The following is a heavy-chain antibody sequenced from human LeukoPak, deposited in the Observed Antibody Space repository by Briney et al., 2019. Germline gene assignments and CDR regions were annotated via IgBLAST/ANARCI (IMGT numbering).Heavy chain of an antibody. CDR3: ARLLNFVSDF. CDR2: IYYSGNT. CDR1: GASISTYY. V-gene: IGHV4-59*12. J-gene: IGHJ3*01. D-gene: IGHD3-16*01. Sequence: SETLSLTCTVSGASISTYYWNWIRQPPGKGLEWIGHIYYSGNTNYNPSLKSRVTVSVDASKNQFSLNLTSVTAADTAVYYCARLLNFVSDFWGHGTMVTVSS.